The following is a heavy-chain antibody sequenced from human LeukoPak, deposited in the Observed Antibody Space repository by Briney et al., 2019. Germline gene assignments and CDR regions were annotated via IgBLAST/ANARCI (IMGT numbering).Heavy chain of an antibody. Sequence: PGGSLRLSCAASGFTVSSNYMSWVRQAPGKGLEWVSVIYSGGSTYYADSVKGRFTISRDNSKNTLYLQMNSLRAEDTAVYYCARDYGDYTPYGMDVWGQGTTVTVSS. J-gene: IGHJ6*02. V-gene: IGHV3-53*01. CDR3: ARDYGDYTPYGMDV. CDR2: IYSGGST. D-gene: IGHD4-17*01. CDR1: GFTVSSNY.